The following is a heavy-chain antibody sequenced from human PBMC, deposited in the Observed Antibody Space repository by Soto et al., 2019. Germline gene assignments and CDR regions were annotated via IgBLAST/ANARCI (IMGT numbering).Heavy chain of an antibody. Sequence: SQTLSLTCVISGDSVSSNSAAWNWIRQSPSRGLEWLGRTYYRSKWYNDYAVSVKSRITINPDTSKNQFSLQLNSVTPEDTAVYYCARATRIAARPGYYYYYGMDVWGQGTTVTVSS. CDR2: TYYRSKWYN. CDR1: GDSVSSNSAA. V-gene: IGHV6-1*01. CDR3: ARATRIAARPGYYYYYGMDV. J-gene: IGHJ6*02. D-gene: IGHD6-6*01.